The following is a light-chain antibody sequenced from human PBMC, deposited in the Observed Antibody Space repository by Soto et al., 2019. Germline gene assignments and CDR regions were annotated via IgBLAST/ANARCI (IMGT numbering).Light chain of an antibody. CDR3: YSAVDNNLVV. Sequence: SYELTKPSSVSVSPGQTARITCSGDVLAKKYARWFQQKPGQAPVLVIYKDSERPSGIPERFSGSSSGTTVTLTISGAQVDDEADFYCYSAVDNNLVVFGGGTKVTVL. CDR2: KDS. V-gene: IGLV3-27*01. J-gene: IGLJ2*01. CDR1: VLAKKY.